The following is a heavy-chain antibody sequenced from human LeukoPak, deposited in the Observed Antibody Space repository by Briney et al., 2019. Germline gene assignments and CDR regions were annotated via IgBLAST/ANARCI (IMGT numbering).Heavy chain of an antibody. CDR3: AIVSSGYYSNWFDP. CDR2: FDPEDGET. V-gene: IGHV1-24*01. J-gene: IGHJ5*02. D-gene: IGHD3-22*01. Sequence: GASVKVSCKVSGYTLTELSMHWVRQAPGKGLEWMGGFDPEDGETVYAQKFQGRVTMTEDTSTDTAYMELSSLRSEDTAVYYCAIVSSGYYSNWFDPWGQGTLVTVSS. CDR1: GYTLTELS.